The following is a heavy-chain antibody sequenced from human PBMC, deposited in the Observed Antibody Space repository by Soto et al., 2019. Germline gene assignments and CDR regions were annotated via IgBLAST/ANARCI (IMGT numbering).Heavy chain of an antibody. V-gene: IGHV1-69*06. CDR1: GYTFSSYA. CDR3: ASRASGSYYLLSYYYYGMDV. CDR2: IIPIFGTA. J-gene: IGHJ6*02. D-gene: IGHD3-10*01. Sequence: SVKVSCKASGYTFSSYAISWVRQAPGQGLEWMGGIIPIFGTANYAQKFQGRVTITADKSTSTAYMELSSLRSEDTAVYYCASRASGSYYLLSYYYYGMDVWGQGTTVTVSS.